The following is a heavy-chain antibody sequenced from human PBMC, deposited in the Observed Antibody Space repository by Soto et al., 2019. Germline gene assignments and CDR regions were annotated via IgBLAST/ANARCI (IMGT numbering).Heavy chain of an antibody. D-gene: IGHD1-1*01. CDR2: IIPIFGTA. J-gene: IGHJ4*02. V-gene: IGHV1-69*13. CDR1: GGTFSSYA. CDR3: GKKRGGKAPFDH. Sequence: SVKVSCKASGGTFSSYAISWVRQAPGQGLEWMGGIIPIFGTANYAQKFQGRVTITADESTSTAYMELSSLRAEDTAVYYCGKKRGGKAPFDHWGQGTFVTVSX.